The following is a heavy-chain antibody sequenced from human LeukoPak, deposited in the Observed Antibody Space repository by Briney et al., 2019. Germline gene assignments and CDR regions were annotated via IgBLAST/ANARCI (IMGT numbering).Heavy chain of an antibody. V-gene: IGHV3-23*01. CDR1: GFNFANHA. J-gene: IGHJ4*02. CDR2: ISGGGDIT. CDR3: ARPNYYDSFFDY. D-gene: IGHD3-22*01. Sequence: PGGSLRLSCAASGFNFANHAMSWVRQTPGKGLEWVSAISGGGDITYYADSVKGRFTISRDNAKNTLYLQMNSLRAEDTAVYYCARPNYYDSFFDYWGQGTLVTVSS.